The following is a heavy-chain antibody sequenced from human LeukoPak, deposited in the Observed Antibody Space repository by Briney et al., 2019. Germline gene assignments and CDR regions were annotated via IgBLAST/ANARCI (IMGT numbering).Heavy chain of an antibody. V-gene: IGHV3-7*01. D-gene: IGHD1-7*01. CDR2: IKQDGSEK. CDR3: ARVSTGTITLFDY. CDR1: GFTFSSYW. Sequence: GGSLRLSCAASGFTFSSYWMSWVRQAPGKGLEWVANIKQDGSEKYYVDSVKGRFTISRDNAKNSLYLQMNSLRAEDTAVYYCARVSTGTITLFDYWGQGTLVTVSS. J-gene: IGHJ4*02.